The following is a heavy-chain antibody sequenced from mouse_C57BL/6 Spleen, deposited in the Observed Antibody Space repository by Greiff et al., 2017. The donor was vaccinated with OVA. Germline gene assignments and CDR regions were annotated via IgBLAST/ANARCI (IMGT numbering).Heavy chain of an antibody. J-gene: IGHJ3*01. V-gene: IGHV1-59*01. D-gene: IGHD3-2*02. CDR3: ARGGQLRLQAWFAY. Sequence: QVQLQQPGAELVRPGTSVKLSCKASGYTFTSYWMHWVKQRPGQGLEWIGVIDPSDSYTNYNQKFKGKATLTVDTSSSTAYMQLSSLTSEDSAVYYCARGGQLRLQAWFAYWGQGTLVTVSA. CDR2: IDPSDSYT. CDR1: GYTFTSYW.